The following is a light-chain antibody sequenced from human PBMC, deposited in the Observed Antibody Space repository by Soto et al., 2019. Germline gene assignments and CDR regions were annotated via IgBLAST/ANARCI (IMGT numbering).Light chain of an antibody. CDR1: SSDIGGYNY. V-gene: IGLV2-8*01. CDR2: EVS. J-gene: IGLJ2*01. Sequence: QSALTQPPSASGSPGQSVTISCTGTSSDIGGYNYVSWYQQLLGKAPQFIIYEVSKRPSGVPDRFSGSKSGNTASLTVSGLQAEDEADYYCTSYAGSNNLIFGGGTQLTVL. CDR3: TSYAGSNNLI.